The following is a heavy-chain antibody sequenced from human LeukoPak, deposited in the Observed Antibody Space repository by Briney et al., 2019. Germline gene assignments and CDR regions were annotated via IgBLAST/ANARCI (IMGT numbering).Heavy chain of an antibody. CDR3: VKDPSGNYFYFDY. V-gene: IGHV3-64D*09. J-gene: IGHJ4*02. CDR1: GFTFSSFA. D-gene: IGHD1-26*01. Sequence: GGSLRLSCSASGFTFSSFAMFWVRQAPGKGLEYVSGISSNGGRTNYADSVKARFTISRDNSKVTLYLQMTSLRPEDTAIYYCVKDPSGNYFYFDYWGQGTLVTVSS. CDR2: ISSNGGRT.